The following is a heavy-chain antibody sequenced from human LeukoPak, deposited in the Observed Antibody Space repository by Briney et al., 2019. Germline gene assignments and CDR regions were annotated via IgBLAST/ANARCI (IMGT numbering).Heavy chain of an antibody. CDR1: GYTFTSYY. V-gene: IGHV1-46*01. CDR3: SGDPREVASDI. Sequence: ASVRVSCKASGYTFTSYYMHWVRQAPGQGLEWMGIINPSGGSTSYAQKFQGRVTMTRDTSTSTVYMELSSLRSEDTAVYYCSGDPREVASDIWGQGTMVTVSS. J-gene: IGHJ3*02. CDR2: INPSGGST.